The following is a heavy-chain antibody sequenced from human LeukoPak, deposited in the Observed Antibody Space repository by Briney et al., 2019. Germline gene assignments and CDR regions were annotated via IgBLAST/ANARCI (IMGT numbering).Heavy chain of an antibody. D-gene: IGHD6-13*01. CDR2: IKSKTDGGTP. CDR3: TTGRGAIAAAGVDY. J-gene: IGHJ4*02. V-gene: IGHV3-15*01. CDR1: GFSFSSYE. Sequence: PGGSLRLSCAASGFSFSSYEMNWVRQAPGKGLEWVGRIKSKTDGGTPDHAAPVKGRFTTSRDDSKNTLYLQMNSLKTEDTAVYYCTTGRGAIAAAGVDYWGQGTLVTVSS.